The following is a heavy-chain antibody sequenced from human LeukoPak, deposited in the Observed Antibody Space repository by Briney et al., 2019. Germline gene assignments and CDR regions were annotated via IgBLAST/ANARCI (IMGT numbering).Heavy chain of an antibody. CDR3: ARIVNSYYYVMDV. J-gene: IGHJ6*02. CDR1: GFTFNNYW. V-gene: IGHV3-7*05. Sequence: GGSLRLSCGVSGFTFNNYWMAWVRQAPGKGPEWVSNINEYGSQKNYVGSVKGRFTVSRDNAKNSLSLEMNSLRAEDTAVYHCARIVNSYYYVMDVWGQGTTVTVSS. CDR2: INEYGSQK. D-gene: IGHD2-15*01.